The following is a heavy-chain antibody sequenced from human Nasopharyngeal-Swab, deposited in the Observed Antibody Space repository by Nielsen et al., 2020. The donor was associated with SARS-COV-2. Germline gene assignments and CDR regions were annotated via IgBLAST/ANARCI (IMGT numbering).Heavy chain of an antibody. V-gene: IGHV3-23*01. Sequence: WIRQPPGGGLEWVSAISGSGGSTYYADSVKGRFTISRDNSKNTLYLQMNSLRAEDTAVYYCAKLSPYYYGSGSSHDAFDIWGQGTMVTVSS. D-gene: IGHD3-10*01. CDR3: AKLSPYYYGSGSSHDAFDI. CDR2: ISGSGGST. J-gene: IGHJ3*02.